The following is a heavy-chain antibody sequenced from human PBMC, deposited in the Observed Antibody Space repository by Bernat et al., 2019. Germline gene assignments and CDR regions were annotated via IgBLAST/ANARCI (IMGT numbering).Heavy chain of an antibody. CDR2: IYSGGST. J-gene: IGHJ6*02. CDR1: GFTVSSNY. CDR3: ARILTLAAAGTGLYYGMDV. V-gene: IGHV3-66*01. D-gene: IGHD6-13*01. Sequence: EVQLVESGGGVVQPGGSLRLSCAASGFTVSSNYMSWVRQAPGKGLEWVSVIYSGGSTYYADSVKGRFTISRDNSKNTLYLQMNSLRAEDTAVYYCARILTLAAAGTGLYYGMDVWGQGTTVTVSS.